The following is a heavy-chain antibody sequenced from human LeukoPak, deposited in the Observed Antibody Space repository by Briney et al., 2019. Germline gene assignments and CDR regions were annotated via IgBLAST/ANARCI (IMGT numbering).Heavy chain of an antibody. CDR3: ARFFSASNYYDSSGYGY. V-gene: IGHV1-18*01. D-gene: IGHD3-22*01. CDR1: GYTFTSYG. J-gene: IGHJ4*02. CDR2: INAYNGNT. Sequence: ASVKVSCKASGYTFTSYGISWVGQAAGQGREWMGWINAYNGNTNYAQKLQGRVTMTTDTSMSTAYMELRRLRSDDTAVYYCARFFSASNYYDSSGYGYWGQGTLVTVSS.